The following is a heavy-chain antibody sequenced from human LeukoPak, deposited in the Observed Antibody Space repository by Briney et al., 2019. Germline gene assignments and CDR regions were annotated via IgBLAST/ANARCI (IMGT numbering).Heavy chain of an antibody. CDR2: ISSSSSYI. D-gene: IGHD6-13*01. J-gene: IGHJ4*02. CDR3: ARGIADYFDY. V-gene: IGHV3-21*01. CDR1: GFTFSSYS. Sequence: PGGSLRLSCAASGFTFSSYSMNWVGKVPGKGLEWVSSISSSSSYIYYADSVKGRFTISRDNAKNSLYLQMNSLRAEDTAVYYCARGIADYFDYWGQGTLVTVSS.